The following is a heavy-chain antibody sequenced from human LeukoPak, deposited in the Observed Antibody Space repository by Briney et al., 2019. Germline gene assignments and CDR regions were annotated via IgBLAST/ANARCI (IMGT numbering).Heavy chain of an antibody. V-gene: IGHV6-1*01. D-gene: IGHD2-21*01. CDR2: TYYRSKWYN. CDR1: GDSVSSNSAA. J-gene: IGHJ4*02. CDR3: ARSRSRPLLPHLPKSQYYFDY. Sequence: SQTLSLTCAISGDSVSSNSAAWNWIRQSPSRGLEWLGRTYYRSKWYNDYAVSVKSRITINPDTSKNQFSLKLSSVTAADTAVYYCARSRSRPLLPHLPKSQYYFDYWGQGTLVTVSS.